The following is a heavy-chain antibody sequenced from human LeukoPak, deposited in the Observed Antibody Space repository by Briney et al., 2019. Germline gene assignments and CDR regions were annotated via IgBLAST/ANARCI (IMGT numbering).Heavy chain of an antibody. CDR3: ASGLGWLVDN. CDR1: KLTLSSYW. D-gene: IGHD6-19*01. Sequence: GGSLRLSCAASKLTLSSYWMSWFRKAQGKGLEWVANIKQDGSKKYYVDSVKGRFTISRDNAKNSLYLQMNSLRAEDTAVYYCASGLGWLVDNWGQGTLVTVSS. V-gene: IGHV3-7*01. J-gene: IGHJ4*02. CDR2: IKQDGSKK.